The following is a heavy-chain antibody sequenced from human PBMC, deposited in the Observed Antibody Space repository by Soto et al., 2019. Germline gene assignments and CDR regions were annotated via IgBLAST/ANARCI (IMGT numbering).Heavy chain of an antibody. J-gene: IGHJ4*02. V-gene: IGHV4-39*01. CDR3: ARLSMRSGSDY. CDR1: GGSISSSSYY. CDR2: IYYSGST. Sequence: QLQLQESGPGLVKPSETLSLTCTVSGGSISSSSYYWGWIRQPPGKGLEWIGSIYYSGSTYYNPSLKSRVTISVDTSKNQFSLKLSSVTAADTAVYYCARLSMRSGSDYWGQGTLVTVSS. D-gene: IGHD6-19*01.